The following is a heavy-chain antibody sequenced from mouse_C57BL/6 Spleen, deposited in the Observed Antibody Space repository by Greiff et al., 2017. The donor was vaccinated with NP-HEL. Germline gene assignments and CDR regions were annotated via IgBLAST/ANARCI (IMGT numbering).Heavy chain of an antibody. V-gene: IGHV1-26*01. J-gene: IGHJ4*01. CDR3: ARSGGPYYDYNYAMDY. CDR2: INPNNGGT. D-gene: IGHD2-4*01. CDR1: GYTFTDYY. Sequence: EVQLQQSGPELVKPGASVKISCKASGYTFTDYYMNWVKQSHGKSLEWIGDINPNNGGTSYNQKFKGKATLTADKSSSTAYMELRSLTSEYSAVYYCARSGGPYYDYNYAMDYWGQGTSVTVSS.